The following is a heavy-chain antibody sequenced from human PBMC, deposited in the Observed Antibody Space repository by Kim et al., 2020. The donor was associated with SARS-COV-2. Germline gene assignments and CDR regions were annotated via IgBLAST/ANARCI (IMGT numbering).Heavy chain of an antibody. CDR3: ARVDSDLWVGTGYYYGMDV. Sequence: SETLSLTCTVSGGSISSYYWSWIRQPPGKGLEWIGYIYYSGSTNYNPSLKSRVTISVDTSKNQFSLKLSSVTAADTAVYYCARVDSDLWVGTGYYYGMDVWGQGTTVTVSS. V-gene: IGHV4-59*01. J-gene: IGHJ6*02. CDR2: IYYSGST. CDR1: GGSISSYY. D-gene: IGHD3-3*01.